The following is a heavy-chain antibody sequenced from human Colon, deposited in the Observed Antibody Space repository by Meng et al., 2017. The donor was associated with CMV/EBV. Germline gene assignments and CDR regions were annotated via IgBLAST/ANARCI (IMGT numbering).Heavy chain of an antibody. J-gene: IGHJ6*02. CDR1: GGTFSSYA. D-gene: IGHD2-15*01. Sequence: SVKVSCKASGGTFSSYAISWVRQAPGQGLEWMGGIIPIFGTANYAQKFQGRVTITTDESTSTVYMELSSLRSEDTAVYYCARAQGSEGDYYYFGMDVWGQETTVTVSS. CDR3: ARAQGSEGDYYYFGMDV. CDR2: IIPIFGTA. V-gene: IGHV1-69*05.